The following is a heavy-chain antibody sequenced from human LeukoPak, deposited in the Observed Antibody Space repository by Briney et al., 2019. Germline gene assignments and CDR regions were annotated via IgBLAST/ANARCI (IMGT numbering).Heavy chain of an antibody. CDR3: ARGRLYCSSHSCHAHHFDY. D-gene: IGHD2-15*01. V-gene: IGHV7-4-1*02. CDR2: INTHTGNP. CDR1: GYSFTSYT. Sequence: ASVKVSCKASGYSFTSYTMNWLRQAPGQRPEWMGWINTHTGNPTYAHGFTGRLVFSLDTSGSTAYLQISSLKAGDTAVYYCARGRLYCSSHSCHAHHFDYWGQGALVTVSS. J-gene: IGHJ4*02.